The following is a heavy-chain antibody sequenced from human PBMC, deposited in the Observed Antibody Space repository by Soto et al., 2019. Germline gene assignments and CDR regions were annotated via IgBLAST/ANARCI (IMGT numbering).Heavy chain of an antibody. CDR2: IYPSDSDT. J-gene: IGHJ4*02. Sequence: GESLKISCKGSGYNFAVYWIAWGRQMPGKGLELMGIIYPSDSDTRYRPSFQGQVTISADKSISSAYLQWSSLRASDTAMYYCARGGVSTRTFDYWGQGTPVTSPQ. CDR1: GYNFAVYW. V-gene: IGHV5-51*01. D-gene: IGHD3-3*01. CDR3: ARGGVSTRTFDY.